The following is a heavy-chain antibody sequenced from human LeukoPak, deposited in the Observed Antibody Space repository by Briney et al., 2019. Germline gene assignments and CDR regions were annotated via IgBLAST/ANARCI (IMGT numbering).Heavy chain of an antibody. CDR2: IKQDGSEK. V-gene: IGHV3-7*01. CDR3: AGYGGSYPYYMDV. CDR1: GFTFSSYW. J-gene: IGHJ6*03. D-gene: IGHD1-26*01. Sequence: PGGSLRLSCAASGFTFSSYWMSWVRQAPGKGLEWVANIKQDGSEKYYVDSVKGRFTISRDNAKNSLYPQMNSLRAEDTAVYYCAGYGGSYPYYMDVWGKGTTVTISS.